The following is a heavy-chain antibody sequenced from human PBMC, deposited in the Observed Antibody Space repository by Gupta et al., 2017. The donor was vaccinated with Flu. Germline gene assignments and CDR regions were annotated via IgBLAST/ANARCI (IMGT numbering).Heavy chain of an antibody. CDR2: INPNSGGT. Sequence: QWQRVLSGPEAKTAGAPVKVSCKASGYTFTDYYIHWLRQAPGQGLEWMGWINPNSGGTNYAQTFQGWVTMTRDTSISTAYMEVSRLRSDDTAVYFCARGMLRGVTWWFDPWGQGTLVTVPS. J-gene: IGHJ5*02. D-gene: IGHD3-10*01. CDR1: GYTFTDYY. V-gene: IGHV1-2*04. CDR3: ARGMLRGVTWWFDP.